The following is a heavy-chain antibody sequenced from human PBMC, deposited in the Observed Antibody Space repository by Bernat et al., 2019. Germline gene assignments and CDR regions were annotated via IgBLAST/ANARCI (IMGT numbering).Heavy chain of an antibody. Sequence: QVQLVQSGAEVKKPGASVKVSCKASGYTFTRYDINWVRQATGQGLEWMGGMNPNSGNTGYAQKSEGRVTMTRNTSITTAYMELSSLRSEDTAVYYCAGGPKYSSDWYLDYWGQGTLVTVSS. V-gene: IGHV1-8*01. D-gene: IGHD6-19*01. CDR1: GYTFTRYD. CDR2: MNPNSGNT. CDR3: AGGPKYSSDWYLDY. J-gene: IGHJ4*02.